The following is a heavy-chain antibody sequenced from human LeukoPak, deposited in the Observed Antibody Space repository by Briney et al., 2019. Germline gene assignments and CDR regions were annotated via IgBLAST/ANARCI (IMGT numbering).Heavy chain of an antibody. CDR1: GYTFTSYG. CDR2: MSAYNGNT. V-gene: IGHV1-18*01. D-gene: IGHD6-6*01. Sequence: GASVKVSCKASGYTFTSYGIIWVRQAPGQGLEWMGWMSAYNGNTNYAQKLQGRVTMTTDTSTSTAYMELRSLRSDDTAVYYCAREKRAAPGDVFGYWGQGTLVTVSS. J-gene: IGHJ4*02. CDR3: AREKRAAPGDVFGY.